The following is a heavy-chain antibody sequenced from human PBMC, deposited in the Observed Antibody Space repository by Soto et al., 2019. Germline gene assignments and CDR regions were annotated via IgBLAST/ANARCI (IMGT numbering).Heavy chain of an antibody. D-gene: IGHD6-13*01. Sequence: PGGSLRLSCAASEFTFNIYFMNWVRQAPGKGLEWVSDISGSGDSTRYADSVKGRFTVSRDNSKNTLYLEMSSLSAEDTAVYYCARGLYSSILWGQGTQVTVSS. CDR3: ARGLYSSIL. J-gene: IGHJ4*02. CDR2: ISGSGDST. V-gene: IGHV3-23*01. CDR1: EFTFNIYF.